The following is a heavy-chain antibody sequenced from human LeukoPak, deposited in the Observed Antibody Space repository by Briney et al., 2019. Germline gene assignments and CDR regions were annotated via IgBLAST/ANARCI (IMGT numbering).Heavy chain of an antibody. CDR2: IYYSGST. J-gene: IGHJ5*02. D-gene: IGHD6-13*01. CDR1: GGSISSYY. CDR3: ARHRGIAAAGANWFDP. Sequence: SETLSLTCTVSGGSISSYYWSWIQQPPGKGLEWIGYIYYSGSTNYNPSLKSRVTISVDTSKNQFSLKLSSVTAADTAVYYCARHRGIAAAGANWFDPWGQGTLVTVSS. V-gene: IGHV4-59*08.